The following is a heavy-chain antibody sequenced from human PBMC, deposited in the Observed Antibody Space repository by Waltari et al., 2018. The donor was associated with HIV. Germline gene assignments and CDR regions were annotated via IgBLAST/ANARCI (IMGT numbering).Heavy chain of an antibody. Sequence: QVQLQESGPGLVRPSGTLSLTCAVSGALISSCQWWSWVRQPPGKGLEWIGEIDHSGSTRNNPCVKSRVTVWIDKSKKQFSLNLTSVTAADTAMYYCARARDSGDYGHLDAWGRGTLVIVSS. CDR2: IDHSGST. V-gene: IGHV4-4*02. CDR3: ARARDSGDYGHLDA. CDR1: GALISSCQW. J-gene: IGHJ5*02. D-gene: IGHD4-17*01.